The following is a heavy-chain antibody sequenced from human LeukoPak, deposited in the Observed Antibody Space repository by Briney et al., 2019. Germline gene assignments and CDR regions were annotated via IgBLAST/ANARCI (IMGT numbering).Heavy chain of an antibody. V-gene: IGHV1-46*01. CDR2: INPSGGSA. CDR1: GYTFTSYY. CDR3: ASPGRDGYNYYFDY. J-gene: IGHJ4*02. Sequence: ASVKVSCKASGYTFTSYYMHWVRQAPGQGLEWMGIINPSGGSASYAQKFQGRVTITADESTSTAYMELSSLRSEDTAVYYCASPGRDGYNYYFDYWGQGTLVTVSS. D-gene: IGHD5-24*01.